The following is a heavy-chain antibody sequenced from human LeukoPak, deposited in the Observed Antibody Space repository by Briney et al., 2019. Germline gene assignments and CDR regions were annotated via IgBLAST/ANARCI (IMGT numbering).Heavy chain of an antibody. CDR3: AKDRQYYYGSGSYDY. V-gene: IGHV3-30*04. D-gene: IGHD3-10*01. J-gene: IGHJ4*02. CDR2: ISYDGSKK. Sequence: PGGSLRLSCAASGFTFSSYAMHWVRQAPGKGLEWVAVISYDGSKKYYADSVKGRFTISRDNSKSTLYLQMNSLRAEDTAVYYCAKDRQYYYGSGSYDYWGQGTLVTVSS. CDR1: GFTFSSYA.